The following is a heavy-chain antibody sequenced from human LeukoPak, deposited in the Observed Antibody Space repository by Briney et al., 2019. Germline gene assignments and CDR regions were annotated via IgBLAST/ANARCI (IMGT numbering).Heavy chain of an antibody. V-gene: IGHV4-59*01. Sequence: PSETLSLTCTVSGGSISGYYWSWIRQPPGKGLEWIGYIYYSGSTNYNPSLKSRVTISVDTSKNQFSLKLSSVTAADTAVYYCARDYYGSGSYFDYWGQGTLVTVSS. CDR2: IYYSGST. CDR3: ARDYYGSGSYFDY. CDR1: GGSISGYY. J-gene: IGHJ4*02. D-gene: IGHD3-10*01.